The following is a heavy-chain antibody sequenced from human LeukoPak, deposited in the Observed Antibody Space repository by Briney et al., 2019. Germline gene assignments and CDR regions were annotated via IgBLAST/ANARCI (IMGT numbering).Heavy chain of an antibody. Sequence: SETLSLTCTVSGCSISSYYWSWIRQPPGKGLEWIGYIYYSGSTNYSPSLKSRVTISVDTSKNQFSLKLSSVTAADTAVYYCARLGLAGSAGRTYYFDYWGQGTLVTVSS. CDR3: ARLGLAGSAGRTYYFDY. CDR2: IYYSGST. CDR1: GCSISSYY. J-gene: IGHJ4*02. V-gene: IGHV4-59*08. D-gene: IGHD1-26*01.